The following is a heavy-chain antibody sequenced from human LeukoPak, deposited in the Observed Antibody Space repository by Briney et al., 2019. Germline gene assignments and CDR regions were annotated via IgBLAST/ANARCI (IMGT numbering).Heavy chain of an antibody. D-gene: IGHD3-22*01. J-gene: IGHJ4*02. CDR3: ARENPSGYYNRPIDY. Sequence: SETLSLTCTVSGGSISSGDYYWSWIRQPPGKGLEWIGYIYYSGSTYYNPSLKSRVTMSVDTSKNQFSLKLSSVTAADTAIYYCARENPSGYYNRPIDYWGQGTLVTVSS. CDR2: IYYSGST. V-gene: IGHV4-30-4*02. CDR1: GGSISSGDYY.